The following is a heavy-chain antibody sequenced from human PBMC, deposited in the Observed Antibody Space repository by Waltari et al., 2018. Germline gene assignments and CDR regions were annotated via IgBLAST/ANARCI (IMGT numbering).Heavy chain of an antibody. CDR3: ARVGRDSDLLRDYSARWYFDL. V-gene: IGHV3-48*03. CDR1: GFTLRDYE. D-gene: IGHD3-3*01. J-gene: IGHJ2*01. Sequence: EVQLVESGGGLVQPGGSLRLSCAASGFTLRDYEMNWVRRAPGKGLEWVSYISKRGDTIYYADSVKGRFTISRDKKSLYLQMNTLSAEDTAVYYCARVGRDSDLLRDYSARWYFDLWGRGTLVTVSS. CDR2: ISKRGDTI.